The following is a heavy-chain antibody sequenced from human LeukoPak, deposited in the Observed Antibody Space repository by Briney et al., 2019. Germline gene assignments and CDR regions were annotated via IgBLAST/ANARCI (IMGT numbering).Heavy chain of an antibody. CDR2: ISSSSSYT. CDR1: GFTFSDYY. Sequence: GGSLRLSCAASGFTFSDYYMSWIRQAPGKGLEWVSYISSSSSYTNYADSVRGRFTISRDNAKNSLYLQMNSLRAEDTAVYYCARAEAYYDFWSGYYYFDYWGQGTLVTVSS. CDR3: ARAEAYYDFWSGYYYFDY. D-gene: IGHD3-3*01. J-gene: IGHJ4*02. V-gene: IGHV3-11*06.